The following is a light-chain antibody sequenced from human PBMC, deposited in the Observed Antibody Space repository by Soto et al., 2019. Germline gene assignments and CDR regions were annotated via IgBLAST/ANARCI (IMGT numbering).Light chain of an antibody. J-gene: IGLJ1*01. V-gene: IGLV2-14*01. CDR2: DVS. CDR1: SSDVGGCNC. Sequence: QSALTQPASVSGSPGQPITLSCTGTSSDVGGCNCASWFQQHPGKAPKHLMYDVSNRPSGVSDRFSGSKSVNTASLTISGVQAEDDADYYCSSYTYAFALGGYVFGSGTKVTVL. CDR3: SSYTYAFALGGYV.